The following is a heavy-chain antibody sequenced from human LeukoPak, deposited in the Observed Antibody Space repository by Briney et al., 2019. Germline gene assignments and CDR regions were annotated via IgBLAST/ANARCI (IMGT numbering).Heavy chain of an antibody. D-gene: IGHD3-16*01. CDR3: AKLGTYWYLDV. CDR2: ISGSAVDT. J-gene: IGHJ2*01. Sequence: GESLRLSCAASGFTFNLYGMTWVRQAPGKGLEWVSGISGSAVDTYYADYVKGRFTISRDNSKNELFLQMNNLRAEDTAVYFCAKLGTYWYLDVWGRGTLVTVSS. CDR1: GFTFNLYG. V-gene: IGHV3-23*01.